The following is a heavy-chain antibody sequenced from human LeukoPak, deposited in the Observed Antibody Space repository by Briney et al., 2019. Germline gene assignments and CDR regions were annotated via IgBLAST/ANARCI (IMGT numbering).Heavy chain of an antibody. J-gene: IGHJ3*02. CDR1: GGSISSSSYY. V-gene: IGHV4-39*01. CDR2: IYYSGST. D-gene: IGHD2-15*01. Sequence: SETLSLTCTVSGGSISSSSYYWGWLRQPPGKGLEWIGSIYYSGSTYYNPSLKSRVTISVDTSKNQFSLKLSSVTAADTAVYYCGSRYPAFDIWGQGTMVTVSS. CDR3: GSRYPAFDI.